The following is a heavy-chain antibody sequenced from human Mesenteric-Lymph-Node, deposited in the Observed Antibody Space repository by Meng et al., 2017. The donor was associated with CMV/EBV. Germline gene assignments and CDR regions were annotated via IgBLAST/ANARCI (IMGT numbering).Heavy chain of an antibody. V-gene: IGHV1-18*04. D-gene: IGHD3-22*01. Sequence: GFRFLSNGSPWVRQAPGQGREGLGGVSGDKKNKNYEEKFRGRVTLTTDTSTNTAYMELKSLGSDDTAVYYCARHSDRNGHTWHLDYWGQGTLVTVSS. J-gene: IGHJ4*02. CDR1: GFRFLSNG. CDR2: VSGDKKNK. CDR3: ARHSDRNGHTWHLDY.